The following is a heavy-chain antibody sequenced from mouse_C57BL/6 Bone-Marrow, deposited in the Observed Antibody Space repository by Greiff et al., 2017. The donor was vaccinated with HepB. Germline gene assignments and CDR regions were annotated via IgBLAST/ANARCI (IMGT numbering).Heavy chain of an antibody. D-gene: IGHD1-1*01. CDR1: GYSFSSSW. V-gene: IGHV1-82*01. J-gene: IGHJ1*03. CDR2: IYPGAGDT. CDR3: ARFITTVPRWYFDV. Sequence: QVQLKESGPELVKPGASVKISCKASGYSFSSSWMNWVKQRPGKGLEWIGRIYPGAGDTNYNGKFKGKATLTADKSSSTAYMQLSSLTSEDSAVYFCARFITTVPRWYFDVWGTGTTVTVSS.